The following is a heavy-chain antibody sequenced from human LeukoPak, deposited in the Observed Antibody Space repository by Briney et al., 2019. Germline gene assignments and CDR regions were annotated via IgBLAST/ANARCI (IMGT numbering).Heavy chain of an antibody. CDR1: GFTFSSYS. J-gene: IGHJ3*02. D-gene: IGHD5-12*01. Sequence: GSLRLSCAASGFTFSSYSMNWVRQAPGKGLEWVSSISSSSSYIYYADSVKGRFTISRDNAKNSLYLQMNSLRAEGTAVYYCARSGRGYEDAFDIWGQGTMVIVSS. CDR2: ISSSSSYI. CDR3: ARSGRGYEDAFDI. V-gene: IGHV3-21*01.